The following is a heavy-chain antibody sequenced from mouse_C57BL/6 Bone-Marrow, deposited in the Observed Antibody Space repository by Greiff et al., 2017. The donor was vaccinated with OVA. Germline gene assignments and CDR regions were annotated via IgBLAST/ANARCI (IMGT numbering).Heavy chain of an antibody. J-gene: IGHJ1*03. Sequence: QVQLQQPGAELVKPGASVKLSCKASGYTFTSYWMQWVKQRPGQGLEWIGEIDPSDSYTNYNQKFKGKATLTVDTSSSTAYMQLSSLTSDDSAVYYCARDCSSYFDVWGTGTTVTVSS. V-gene: IGHV1-50*01. D-gene: IGHD1-3*01. CDR1: GYTFTSYW. CDR2: IDPSDSYT. CDR3: ARDCSSYFDV.